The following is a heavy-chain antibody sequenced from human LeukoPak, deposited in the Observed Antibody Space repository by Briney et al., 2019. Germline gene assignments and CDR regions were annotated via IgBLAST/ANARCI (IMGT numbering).Heavy chain of an antibody. CDR2: IDHGGGT. V-gene: IGHV4-34*01. CDR1: GGSLSGYY. CDR3: VRVPEGDSRPCDS. D-gene: IGHD2-21*01. Sequence: SETLSLTCAVYGGSLSGYYWTFVRRTPGKGLEWIGEIDHGGGTGYHPSLKSRVSISIDRSRNQFSLRMSSVTAADTAVYYCVRVPEGDSRPCDSWGQGTLVNVSS. J-gene: IGHJ4*02.